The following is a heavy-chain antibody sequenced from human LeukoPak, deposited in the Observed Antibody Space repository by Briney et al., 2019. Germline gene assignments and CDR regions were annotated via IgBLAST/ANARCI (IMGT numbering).Heavy chain of an antibody. CDR1: GGSFSGYY. V-gene: IGHV4-34*01. CDR2: INHSGST. D-gene: IGHD2-2*01. Sequence: PSETLSLTCAVYGGSFSGYYWSWIRQPPGKGLEWIGEINHSGSTNYNPSLKSRVTISVDTSKNQFSLKQSSVTAADTAVYYCARRVTSFDPWGQGTLVTVSS. J-gene: IGHJ5*02. CDR3: ARRVTSFDP.